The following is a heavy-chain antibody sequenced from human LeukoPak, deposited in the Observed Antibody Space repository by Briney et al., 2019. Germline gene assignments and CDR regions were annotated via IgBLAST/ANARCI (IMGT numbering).Heavy chain of an antibody. D-gene: IGHD2-2*01. V-gene: IGHV3-21*01. CDR1: GFTFSSYS. J-gene: IGHJ3*02. Sequence: GGSLRLSCAASGFTFSSYSMNWVRQAPGKGLEWVSSISSSSSYIYYADSVKGRFTISGDNAKNSLYLQMNSLRAEDTAVYYCARRVPAALGYAFDIWGQGTMVTVSS. CDR3: ARRVPAALGYAFDI. CDR2: ISSSSSYI.